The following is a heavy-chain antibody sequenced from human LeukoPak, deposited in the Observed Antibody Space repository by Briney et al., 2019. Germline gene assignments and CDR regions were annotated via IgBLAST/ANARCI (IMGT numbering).Heavy chain of an antibody. D-gene: IGHD1-20*01. CDR2: MFHSGST. CDR3: ARVRYNWNRDFDY. Sequence: SETLSLTCTVSGGSISSYYWSWIRQPPGKGLEWIGSMFHSGSTYYNPSLKSRVTMSVDTSKNQFSLKLSSVTAADTAVYYCARVRYNWNRDFDYWGQGTLVTVSS. J-gene: IGHJ4*02. V-gene: IGHV4-59*04. CDR1: GGSISSYY.